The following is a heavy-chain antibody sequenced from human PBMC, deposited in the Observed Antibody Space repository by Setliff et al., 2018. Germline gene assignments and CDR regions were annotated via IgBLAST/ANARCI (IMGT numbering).Heavy chain of an antibody. J-gene: IGHJ6*02. CDR3: ANDVRGGVYEI. Sequence: PGGSLRLSCAASAFGFSSYWMSWVRQAPGKGPEWLAQISQDGSEKYYVDSVKGRLTISRDNAKNSLYLQMNSLRVEDTAVYYCANDVRGGVYEIWGQGTTVTVSS. D-gene: IGHD3-16*01. V-gene: IGHV3-7*01. CDR1: AFGFSSYW. CDR2: ISQDGSEK.